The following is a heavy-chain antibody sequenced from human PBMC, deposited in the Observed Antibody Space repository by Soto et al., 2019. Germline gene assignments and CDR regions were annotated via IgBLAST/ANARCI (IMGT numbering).Heavy chain of an antibody. J-gene: IGHJ5*02. Sequence: SGPTLVNPTQTLTLTCIFSGFSLRTSGVGVGWIRQPPGKALEWLGFIYWNDDKRYSPSLKSRLTITKDTSKNQVVLTMTNMDPVDTATYYCAKSGSSGWYGWFDPWGQGALVTVSS. D-gene: IGHD6-19*01. CDR1: GFSLRTSGVG. V-gene: IGHV2-5*01. CDR3: AKSGSSGWYGWFDP. CDR2: IYWNDDK.